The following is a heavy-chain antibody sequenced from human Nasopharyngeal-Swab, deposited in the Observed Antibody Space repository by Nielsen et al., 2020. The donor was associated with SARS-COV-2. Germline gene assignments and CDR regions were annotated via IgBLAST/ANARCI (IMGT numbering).Heavy chain of an antibody. V-gene: IGHV3-64D*08. CDR1: GFTFSSYA. D-gene: IGHD5-18*01. CDR3: VKDVVHGIQLWKVDY. Sequence: GESLKISCSASGFTFSSYAMHWVRQAPGKGLEYVSAISSNGGSTYYADSVKGRFTISRDNSKNTLYLQMSSLRAEDTAVYYCVKDVVHGIQLWKVDYWGQGTLVTVSS. J-gene: IGHJ4*02. CDR2: ISSNGGST.